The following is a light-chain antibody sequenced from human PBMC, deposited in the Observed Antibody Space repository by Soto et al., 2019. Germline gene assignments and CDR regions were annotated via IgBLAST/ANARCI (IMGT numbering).Light chain of an antibody. Sequence: DIQMTQSPSSLSAPVGDRVTITCRASQSISTYLNWYQQKPGKAPQVLIYDASSLQHGVPSSFIGSGSGTDFTLTISSLQPEDFGTYYCQQSYSTPYTFGQGTKLESK. CDR1: QSISTY. CDR3: QQSYSTPYT. V-gene: IGKV1-39*01. J-gene: IGKJ2*01. CDR2: DAS.